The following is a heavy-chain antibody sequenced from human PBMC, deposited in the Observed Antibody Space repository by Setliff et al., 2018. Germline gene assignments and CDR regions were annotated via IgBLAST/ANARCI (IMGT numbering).Heavy chain of an antibody. Sequence: ASVKVSCKASGYTFSGYYMHWVRQAPGQGLEWMGRINPNSGGTNYAQKFQGRVTITRNTSISAAYMELSSLRSEDTAVYYCAISTIFGVVSPTPDAFDIWGQGTMVTVSS. CDR2: INPNSGGT. CDR1: GYTFSGYY. D-gene: IGHD3-3*01. V-gene: IGHV1-2*06. J-gene: IGHJ3*02. CDR3: AISTIFGVVSPTPDAFDI.